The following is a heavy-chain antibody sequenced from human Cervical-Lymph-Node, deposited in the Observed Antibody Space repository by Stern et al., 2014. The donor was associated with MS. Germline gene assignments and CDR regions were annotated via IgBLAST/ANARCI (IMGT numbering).Heavy chain of an antibody. CDR3: ARGNWNYRFYYYGMDV. J-gene: IGHJ6*02. D-gene: IGHD1-7*01. V-gene: IGHV3-33*01. CDR2: IWYDVSNK. CDR1: GFTFSSYG. Sequence: VQLVESGGGVVQPGRSLRLSCAASGFTFSSYGMHWVRQAPGKGLEWVAVIWYDVSNKYYADSVKGRFTISRDNSKNTLYLQMNSLRAEDTAVYYCARGNWNYRFYYYGMDVWGQGTTVTVSS.